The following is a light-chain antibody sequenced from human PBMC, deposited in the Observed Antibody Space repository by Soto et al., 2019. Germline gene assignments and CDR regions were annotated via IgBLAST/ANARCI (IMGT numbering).Light chain of an antibody. CDR3: QQYNSWPPIT. Sequence: ENVLTQSPATLSVSPGERATLSCRASQSVRSNLAWYQQKPGQSPRLLIYGASTRATGIPARFSGSGSGTEFTLTISSLQSEDFAVYYCQQYNSWPPITFGQGTRLEIK. CDR1: QSVRSN. V-gene: IGKV3-15*01. J-gene: IGKJ5*01. CDR2: GAS.